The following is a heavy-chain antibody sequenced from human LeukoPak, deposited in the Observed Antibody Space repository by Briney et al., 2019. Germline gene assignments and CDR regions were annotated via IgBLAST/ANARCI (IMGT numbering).Heavy chain of an antibody. CDR2: ISWNSVSI. D-gene: IGHD3-9*01. V-gene: IGHV3-9*01. Sequence: GGSLRLSCAASGSPFGDYAMHWVRQAPGKGLQWVSGISWNSVSIDYADSVKGRFTISRDNAKNSLYLQMNSLRAEDTALYYCAKGYDILTGYSSTPFDYWGQGTLVTVSS. J-gene: IGHJ4*02. CDR1: GSPFGDYA. CDR3: AKGYDILTGYSSTPFDY.